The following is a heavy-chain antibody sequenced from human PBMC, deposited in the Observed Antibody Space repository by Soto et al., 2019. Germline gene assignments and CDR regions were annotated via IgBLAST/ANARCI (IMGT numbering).Heavy chain of an antibody. CDR1: GGTFSSYA. D-gene: IGHD2-15*01. J-gene: IGHJ6*02. V-gene: IGHV1-69*01. CDR3: ARSDIVVVVAATGDYYYGMDV. CDR2: IIPIFGTA. Sequence: QVQLVQSGAEVKKPGSSVKVSCKASGGTFSSYAISWVRQAPGQGLEWMGGIIPIFGTANYAQKFRGRVTITADESTSTAYMELSSLRSEDTAVYYCARSDIVVVVAATGDYYYGMDVWGQGTTVTVSS.